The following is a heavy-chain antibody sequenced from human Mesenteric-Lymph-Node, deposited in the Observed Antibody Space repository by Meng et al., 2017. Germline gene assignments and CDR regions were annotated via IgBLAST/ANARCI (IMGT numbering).Heavy chain of an antibody. CDR3: AKEGASA. D-gene: IGHD1-26*01. Sequence: QVQRQESGPGLVKPSETLSLTCAVYGGSFSGYYWSWIRQPPGKGLEWIGEINHSGSTNYNPSLKSRVTISVDTSKNQFSLKLSSVTAADTAVYYCAKEGASAWGQGTLVTVSS. V-gene: IGHV4-34*09. CDR1: GGSFSGYY. CDR2: INHSGST. J-gene: IGHJ4*02.